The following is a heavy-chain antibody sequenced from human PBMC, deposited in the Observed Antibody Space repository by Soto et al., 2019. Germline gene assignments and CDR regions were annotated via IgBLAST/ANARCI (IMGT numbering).Heavy chain of an antibody. D-gene: IGHD5-12*01. V-gene: IGHV1-46*01. Sequence: QVQLVQSGAEVKKPGASVKVSCKASGYTFTNYYIHWVRQAPGQGLEWMGIINPNGGTTSYTQKPQGRVTMTRDTSTSTVYMELSSLSSEDTAVYYCARSRDGYHWRAFDIWGQGTMVTVSS. CDR1: GYTFTNYY. CDR2: INPNGGTT. CDR3: ARSRDGYHWRAFDI. J-gene: IGHJ3*02.